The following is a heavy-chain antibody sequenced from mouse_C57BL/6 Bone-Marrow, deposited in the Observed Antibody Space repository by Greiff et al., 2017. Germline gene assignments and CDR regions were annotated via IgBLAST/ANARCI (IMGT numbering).Heavy chain of an antibody. CDR1: GYTFTSYD. Sequence: QVQLKESGPELVKPGASVKLSCKASGYTFTSYDINWVKQRPGQGLEWIGWIYPRDGSTKYNEQFKGKATLTVDTSSSTAYMELHSLTSADSAVYFCAKETAFAYWGQGTLVTVSA. CDR2: IYPRDGST. CDR3: AKETAFAY. V-gene: IGHV1-85*01. J-gene: IGHJ3*01.